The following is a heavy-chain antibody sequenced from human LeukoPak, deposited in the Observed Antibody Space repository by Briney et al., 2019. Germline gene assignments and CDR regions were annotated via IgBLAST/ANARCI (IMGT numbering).Heavy chain of an antibody. J-gene: IGHJ3*02. D-gene: IGHD2-2*01. Sequence: GGSLRLSCAASGFTFSSFNMNWVRQSPGKGLEWISYISSGGATIFYADSVKGRFTISRDNAKNSVYLQMTNVRAEDTAVYYCARDRCGNTCYRGDAFDIWGQATMVTVSS. V-gene: IGHV3-48*01. CDR2: ISSGGATI. CDR1: GFTFSSFN. CDR3: ARDRCGNTCYRGDAFDI.